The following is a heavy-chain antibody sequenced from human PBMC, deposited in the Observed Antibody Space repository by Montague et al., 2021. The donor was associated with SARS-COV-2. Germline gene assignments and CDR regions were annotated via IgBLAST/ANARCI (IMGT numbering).Heavy chain of an antibody. CDR3: SRLGEGVVPAHILGVGPYYSYFAMDV. Sequence: SETLSLTCAVYGGSFSGYYWNWIRQPPGKGLEWIGEINHSGSAKYNPSLKRRVTISVDTSKNQFSLKLNSVTAADTAVYYCSRLGEGVVPAHILGVGPYYSYFAMDVWGKGATVTVSS. CDR2: INHSGSA. J-gene: IGHJ6*04. D-gene: IGHD2-2*02. CDR1: GGSFSGYY. V-gene: IGHV4-34*01.